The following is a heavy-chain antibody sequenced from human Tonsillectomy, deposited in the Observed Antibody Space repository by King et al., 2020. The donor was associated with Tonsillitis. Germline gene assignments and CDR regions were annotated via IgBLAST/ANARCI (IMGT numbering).Heavy chain of an antibody. Sequence: VQLQESGPGLVKPSQTLSLTCTVSGGSISSGDYYWSWIRQPPGKGLEWIGYIFYSGSTYYSPSLRSRVTMSVDTSKNQFSLKLSSVTAADTAVYFCARLNDYGSLIFDSWGQGTLVTVSS. V-gene: IGHV4-30-4*01. CDR3: ARLNDYGSLIFDS. CDR2: IFYSGST. J-gene: IGHJ4*02. CDR1: GGSISSGDYY. D-gene: IGHD4-17*01.